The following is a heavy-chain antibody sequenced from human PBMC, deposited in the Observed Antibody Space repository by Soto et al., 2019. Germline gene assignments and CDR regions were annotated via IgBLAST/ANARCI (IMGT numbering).Heavy chain of an antibody. CDR1: GGTFSSYA. CDR2: IIPIFGTA. V-gene: IGHV1-69*13. D-gene: IGHD2-2*01. J-gene: IGHJ6*02. Sequence: SVKVSCKASGGTFSSYAISWVRQAPGQGLEWMGGIIPIFGTANYAQKFQGRVTITADESTSTAYMELSSLRSEDTAVYYCARAILYCSSTSCSHYYYYYYGMDVWGQGATVTVSS. CDR3: ARAILYCSSTSCSHYYYYYYGMDV.